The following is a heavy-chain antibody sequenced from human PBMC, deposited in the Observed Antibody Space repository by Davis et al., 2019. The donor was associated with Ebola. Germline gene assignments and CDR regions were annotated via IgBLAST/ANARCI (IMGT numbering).Heavy chain of an antibody. J-gene: IGHJ5*01. CDR3: AREAGATTRIYDS. CDR2: INPNGGGT. CDR1: GYTFTGYY. D-gene: IGHD1-26*01. V-gene: IGHV1-2*02. Sequence: ASVKVSCKASGYTFTGYYMHWVRQAPGQGLEWMGWINPNGGGTNYAQKFQGRVTMTRDTSISTAYMELSRLRSDDTAVYYCAREAGATTRIYDSWGQGTLVTVSS.